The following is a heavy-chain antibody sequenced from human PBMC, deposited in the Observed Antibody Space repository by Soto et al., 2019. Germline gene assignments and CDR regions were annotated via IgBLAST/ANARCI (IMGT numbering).Heavy chain of an antibody. CDR2: IYYSGST. J-gene: IGHJ6*02. CDR3: ARVVGITRDYYYGMDV. V-gene: IGHV4-39*01. Sequence: SATLSLTCTVSGDSVSNKSFYWGWIRQPPGKGLEWIGSIYYSGSTYYSPSLKSRVTISIDTSKNQFSFKLAFVTAADTVVYYCARVVGITRDYYYGMDVWGQGTTVT. D-gene: IGHD1-26*01. CDR1: GDSVSNKSFY.